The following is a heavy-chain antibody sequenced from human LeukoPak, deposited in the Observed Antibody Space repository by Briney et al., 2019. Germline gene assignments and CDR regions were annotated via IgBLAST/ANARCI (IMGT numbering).Heavy chain of an antibody. CDR3: AREFGVRFVGEGITNFDY. V-gene: IGHV4-59*12. CDR1: GGSISSYY. D-gene: IGHD3-16*01. Sequence: SETLSLTCTVSGGSISSYYWSWIRQPPGKGLEWIGYIYYSGSTNYNPSLKSRVTISVDTSKNQFSLKLSSVTAADMAVYYCAREFGVRFVGEGITNFDYWGQGTLVTVSS. J-gene: IGHJ4*02. CDR2: IYYSGST.